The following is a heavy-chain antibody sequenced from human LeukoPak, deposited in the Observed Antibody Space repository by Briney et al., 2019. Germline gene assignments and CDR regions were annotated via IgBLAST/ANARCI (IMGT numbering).Heavy chain of an antibody. D-gene: IGHD3-16*01. V-gene: IGHV1-2*02. CDR1: GYTFTVYY. CDR2: INPNRGGT. CDR3: VRVAFDYIEGFEY. J-gene: IGHJ4*02. Sequence: ASVKVSCVASGYTFTVYYMHCVRPAPGQGLEWMGWINPNRGGTNSAQKFQTGVTMTRDTSISTAYMELSRLRADGTAVCYCVRVAFDYIEGFEYWGQGTLVTVSS.